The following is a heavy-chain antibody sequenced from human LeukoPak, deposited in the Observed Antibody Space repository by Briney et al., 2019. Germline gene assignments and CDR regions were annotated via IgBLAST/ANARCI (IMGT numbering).Heavy chain of an antibody. CDR3: ASLFGAETLYYYYGMDV. D-gene: IGHD3-10*02. CDR1: GGSISSGGYS. CDR2: IYHSGSA. V-gene: IGHV4-30-2*01. Sequence: SQTLSLTCAVSGGSISSGGYSWSWIRQPPGKGLEWIGYIYHSGSAYYNPSLKSRVTISVDRSKNQFSLKLSSVTAADTAVYYCASLFGAETLYYYYGMDVWGQGTTVTVSS. J-gene: IGHJ6*02.